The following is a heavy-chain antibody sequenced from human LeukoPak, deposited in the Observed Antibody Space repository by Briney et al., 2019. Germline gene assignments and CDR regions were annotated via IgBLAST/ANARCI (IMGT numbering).Heavy chain of an antibody. V-gene: IGHV1-69*13. CDR2: IIPIFGTA. CDR1: GGTFSSYA. D-gene: IGHD2-2*01. Sequence: ASVKVSCKASGGTFSSYAISWVRQAPGQGLEWMGGIIPIFGTANYAQKFQGRVTITADESTSTAYMELSSLRSEDTAVYYCARGGSTRADWFDPWGQGTLVTVSS. J-gene: IGHJ5*02. CDR3: ARGGSTRADWFDP.